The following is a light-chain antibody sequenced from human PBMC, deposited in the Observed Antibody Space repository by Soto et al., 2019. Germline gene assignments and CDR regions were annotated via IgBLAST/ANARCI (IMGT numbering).Light chain of an antibody. CDR2: GAS. CDR3: HHYGSSPS. Sequence: EIVLTQSPGTLSLSPGERATLSCRASQSVSSSYLAWYQQKPGQAPRLLIYGASSRATGIPDRFSGSGSGTDFTLTISRLEPEDFAVYYCHHYGSSPSFGQGTKVEIK. V-gene: IGKV3-20*01. CDR1: QSVSSSY. J-gene: IGKJ1*01.